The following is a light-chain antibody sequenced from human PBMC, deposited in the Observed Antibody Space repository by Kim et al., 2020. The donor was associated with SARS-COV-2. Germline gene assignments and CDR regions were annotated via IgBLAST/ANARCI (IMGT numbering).Light chain of an antibody. CDR3: QQSHSFPYT. CDR1: QNIINY. CDR2: AAS. Sequence: SASVVDRITITCRASQNIINYLNWYQQKPGRAPKLLVYAASNLQSGVPSTFSGSGSGTDFTLTVDNVQPEDFATYYCQQSHSFPYTFGQGTKLEI. J-gene: IGKJ2*01. V-gene: IGKV1-39*01.